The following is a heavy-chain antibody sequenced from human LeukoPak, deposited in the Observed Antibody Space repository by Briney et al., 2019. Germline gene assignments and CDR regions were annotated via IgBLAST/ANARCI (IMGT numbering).Heavy chain of an antibody. D-gene: IGHD1-1*01. Sequence: SETLSLTCTVSGGSISSYYWSWIRQPPGKGLEWIGNIDYSGSTIYNPALKSRVTMSVDTSKNQFSLKLSSVTAADTAVYYCARDRELAYWGQGTLVTVSS. CDR3: ARDRELAY. CDR1: GGSISSYY. CDR2: IDYSGST. J-gene: IGHJ4*02. V-gene: IGHV4-59*01.